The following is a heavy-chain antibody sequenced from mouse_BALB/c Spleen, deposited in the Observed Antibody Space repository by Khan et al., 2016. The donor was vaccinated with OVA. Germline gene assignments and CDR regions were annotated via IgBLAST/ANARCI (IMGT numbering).Heavy chain of an antibody. J-gene: IGHJ1*01. Sequence: EVQLQQSGPELEKPGASVKISCKASGYSFTGYNMNWVKQSNGKSLEWIENIDPYYGDTSYNQKLKGKATLTVDKSSSTAYMQLKSLTSEDSAVYYCARSTWYFDVWGAGTTVTVSS. CDR2: IDPYYGDT. CDR1: GYSFTGYN. CDR3: ARSTWYFDV. V-gene: IGHV1-39*01.